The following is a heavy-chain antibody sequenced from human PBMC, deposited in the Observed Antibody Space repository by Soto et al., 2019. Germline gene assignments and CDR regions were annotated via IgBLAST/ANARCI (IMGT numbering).Heavy chain of an antibody. CDR2: ISYDGSNK. CDR3: AKGSDSSGYWYFDL. CDR1: GFTFSSYG. Sequence: GGSLRLSCAASGFTFSSYGMHWVRQAPGKGLEWAAVISYDGSNKYYADSVKGRFTISRDNSKNTLYLQMNSLRAEDTAVYYCAKGSDSSGYWYFDLWGRGTLVTVSS. V-gene: IGHV3-30*18. D-gene: IGHD3-22*01. J-gene: IGHJ2*01.